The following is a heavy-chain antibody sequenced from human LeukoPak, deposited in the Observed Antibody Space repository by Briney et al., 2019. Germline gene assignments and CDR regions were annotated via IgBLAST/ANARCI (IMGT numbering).Heavy chain of an antibody. V-gene: IGHV1-2*02. CDR2: INPNSGGT. CDR1: GYTFTGYY. CDR3: ARGGPYCSSTSCYTMDV. J-gene: IGHJ6*03. D-gene: IGHD2-2*02. Sequence: ASVKVSCKASGYTFTGYYVHWVRQAPGQGLEWMGWINPNSGGTNYAQKFQGRVTMTRDTSISTAYMELSRLRSDDTAVYYCARGGPYCSSTSCYTMDVWGKGTTVTVSS.